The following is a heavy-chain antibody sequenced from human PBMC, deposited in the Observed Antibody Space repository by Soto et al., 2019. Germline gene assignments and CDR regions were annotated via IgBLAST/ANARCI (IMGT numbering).Heavy chain of an antibody. CDR1: GYTFTGYY. CDR3: AKGGAIVAAGTRVYLYNAMDV. D-gene: IGHD1-26*01. Sequence: QVQLVQSGTEVKRPGDSVKVSCKASGYTFTGYYVHWVRQAPGPGLAWMGWINPNSGDTYLAQRFQGRVTMNRDTSIGTAYMELRGLTSDDTAEYYCAKGGAIVAAGTRVYLYNAMDVWGQGTTVTVSS. V-gene: IGHV1-2*02. CDR2: INPNSGDT. J-gene: IGHJ6*02.